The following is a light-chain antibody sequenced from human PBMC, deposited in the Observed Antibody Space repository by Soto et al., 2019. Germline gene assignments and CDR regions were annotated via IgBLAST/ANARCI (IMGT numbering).Light chain of an antibody. J-gene: IGLJ1*01. CDR1: SSYVGSYNR. CDR2: EVN. V-gene: IGLV2-18*02. CDR3: SSYTISSTYV. Sequence: SLAQAVVISCTGTSSYVGSYNRVSWYQQSPGTAPKLIIYEVNNRPSGVPDRFSGSKSGNTASLTISGLQVEHEADYYCSSYTISSTYVVRTGTTFTVL.